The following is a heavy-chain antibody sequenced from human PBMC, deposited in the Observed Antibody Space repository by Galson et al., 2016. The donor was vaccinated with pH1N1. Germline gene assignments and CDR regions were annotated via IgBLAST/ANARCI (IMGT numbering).Heavy chain of an antibody. CDR2: INTRTGYT. CDR1: GDSFNRYG. CDR3: ARGRGDLAGYYYGLDI. J-gene: IGHJ6*02. Sequence: SVKVSCKAPGDSFNRYGITWVLQAPGQGLQWMGWINTRTGYTNNSQTFQGRFTMTTDTTANTVYMELTSLKSDDTGVYYCARGRGDLAGYYYGLDIWGQGTTVTVSS. V-gene: IGHV1-18*01.